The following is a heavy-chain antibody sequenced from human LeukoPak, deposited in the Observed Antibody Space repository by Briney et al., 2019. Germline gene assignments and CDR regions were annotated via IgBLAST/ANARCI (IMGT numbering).Heavy chain of an antibody. D-gene: IGHD6-13*01. CDR2: VFDSGGT. V-gene: IGHV4-59*01. Sequence: SETLSLTCTVSGGSISNYWWSWIRQPPGKGLEWIGYVFDSGGTNYNPYLKSRVTISVDTSKKQFSLKLSSATAADTAVYYCARGYSSSWNYFDYWGQGTLVTVSS. CDR1: GGSISNYW. J-gene: IGHJ4*02. CDR3: ARGYSSSWNYFDY.